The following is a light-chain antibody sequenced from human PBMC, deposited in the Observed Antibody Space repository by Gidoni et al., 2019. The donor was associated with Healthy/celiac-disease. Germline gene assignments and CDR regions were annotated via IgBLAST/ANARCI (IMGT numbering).Light chain of an antibody. V-gene: IGKV3-20*01. CDR1: QSVSSSY. J-gene: IGKJ2*01. CDR3: QQYGSSPRN. Sequence: ELVLTQSPGTLSLSPGERATLSCRASQSVSSSYLDWYQQKPGQAPRLLIYGASSRATGIPDRFSGSGSGTDFTLTISRLEPEDFAVYYCQQYGSSPRNFGQGTKLEIK. CDR2: GAS.